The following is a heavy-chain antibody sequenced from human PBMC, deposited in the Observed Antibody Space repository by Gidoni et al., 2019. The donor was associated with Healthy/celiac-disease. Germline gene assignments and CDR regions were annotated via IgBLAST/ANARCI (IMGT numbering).Heavy chain of an antibody. D-gene: IGHD3-22*01. CDR1: GFPFSSYA. J-gene: IGHJ4*02. V-gene: IGHV3-23*01. CDR2: ISGSGGST. Sequence: EVQLLESGGGLVQPGGSLILSCAASGFPFSSYAMSWVRQAPGKGLEWVSAISGSGGSTYYADAVKGRFTISRDNSKNTLYLQMNSLRAEDTAVYYCAKDIAYYYDSSGDTFDYWGQGTLVTVSS. CDR3: AKDIAYYYDSSGDTFDY.